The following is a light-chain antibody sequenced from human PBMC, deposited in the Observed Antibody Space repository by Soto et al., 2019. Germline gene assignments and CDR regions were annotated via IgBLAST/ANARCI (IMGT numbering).Light chain of an antibody. V-gene: IGKV3-20*01. CDR2: ATS. J-gene: IGKJ1*01. Sequence: DIVLTQSPGTLSLSPGDGVTLSCRASQSVSSRYFAWYQKKPGQAPRLLIYATSTRATGIPDRFSGSGSGTDITLTISRLEPEDFAVYYCQQYNTYSRTFGQGTKVEIK. CDR1: QSVSSRY. CDR3: QQYNTYSRT.